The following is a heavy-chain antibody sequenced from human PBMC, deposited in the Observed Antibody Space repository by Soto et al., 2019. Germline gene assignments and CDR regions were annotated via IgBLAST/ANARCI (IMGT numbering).Heavy chain of an antibody. V-gene: IGHV1-8*01. Sequence: AXVKVSCKASGYTFLSAYDFNWVRQVAGQGLECLGWLNPDSGRTGYAQKFQGRVTMTRDTSISTAYMELSSLTSEDTAIYYCTRTMVRGAPHMDVCGQGTTVTXSS. CDR1: GYTFLSAYD. CDR2: LNPDSGRT. D-gene: IGHD3-10*01. J-gene: IGHJ6*02. CDR3: TRTMVRGAPHMDV.